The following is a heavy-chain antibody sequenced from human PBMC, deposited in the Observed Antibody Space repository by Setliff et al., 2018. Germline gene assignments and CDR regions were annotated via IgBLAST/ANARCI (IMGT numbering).Heavy chain of an antibody. CDR1: GYTFSTYS. J-gene: IGHJ5*01. CDR3: AKDRVPDNIWDFDS. Sequence: GGSLRLSCVGSGYTFSTYSMVWVRQAPGKGLQWVSGILGGGGNGGCGTIYADSVRGRFIISRDNSKNTLYLHMNSLRAEDTALYYCAKDRVPDNIWDFDSWGPGTLVTVSS. CDR2: ILGGGGNGGCGT. V-gene: IGHV3-23*01. D-gene: IGHD1-26*01.